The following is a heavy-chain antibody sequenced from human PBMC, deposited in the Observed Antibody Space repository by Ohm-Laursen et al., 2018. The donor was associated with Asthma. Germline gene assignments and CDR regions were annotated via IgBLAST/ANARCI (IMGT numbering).Heavy chain of an antibody. D-gene: IGHD4-23*01. CDR2: INPSDSNT. CDR3: ARVFTTVVTPPDY. V-gene: IGHV1-46*01. CDR1: GYTFTSYY. J-gene: IGHJ4*02. Sequence: SVKVSCKASGYTFTSYYMHWVRQAPGQGLEWMGRINPSDSNTINAQKFQGRVTMTSDTSTSTVYMELSSLRSEDTAVYYCARVFTTVVTPPDYWGQGTLVTVSS.